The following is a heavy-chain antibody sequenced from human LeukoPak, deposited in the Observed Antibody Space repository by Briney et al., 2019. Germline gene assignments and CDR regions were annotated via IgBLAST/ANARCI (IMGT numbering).Heavy chain of an antibody. CDR2: INHSGST. CDR3: ARETPWGTTIVT. CDR1: GGSFSGYY. Sequence: SETLSLTCAVYGGSFSGYYWSWIRQPPGKGLEWIGEINHSGSTNYNPSLKSRVTISVDTSKNQFSLKLSSVTAADTAVYYCARETPWGTTIVTWGQGTLVTVSS. V-gene: IGHV4-34*01. J-gene: IGHJ5*02. D-gene: IGHD3-22*01.